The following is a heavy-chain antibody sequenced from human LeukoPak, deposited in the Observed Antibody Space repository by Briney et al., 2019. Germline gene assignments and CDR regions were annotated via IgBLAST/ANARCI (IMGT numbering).Heavy chain of an antibody. D-gene: IGHD2-2*01. J-gene: IGHJ4*02. Sequence: GGSLRLSCAASGFTFSNCAMSWLRQAPGKGLEWGSAISGSGGSTYYADSVKGRFTISRDNSKNTLYLQMNGLRAEDTAAYYCAKDRERYCSSSTCPLLAYWGQGTLVTVSS. CDR1: GFTFSNCA. CDR3: AKDRERYCSSSTCPLLAY. CDR2: ISGSGGST. V-gene: IGHV3-23*01.